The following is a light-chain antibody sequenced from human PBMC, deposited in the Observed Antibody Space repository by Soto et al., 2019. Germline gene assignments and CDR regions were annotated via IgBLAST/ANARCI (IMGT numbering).Light chain of an antibody. J-gene: IGLJ2*01. CDR2: EVS. V-gene: IGLV2-14*01. CDR1: SSDVGGYNY. CDR3: SSYTSGSTRVV. Sequence: QSALTQPASVSGSPGQSITISCTGTSSDVGGYNYVSWYQQHPGKAPKLMLFEVSNRPSGVSNRFSGSKSGNMASLTISGLQAEDEADYYCSSYTSGSTRVVFGGGTKVTVL.